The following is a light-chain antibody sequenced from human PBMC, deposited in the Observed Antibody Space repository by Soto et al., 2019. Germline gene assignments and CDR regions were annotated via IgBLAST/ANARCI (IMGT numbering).Light chain of an antibody. CDR2: EGT. V-gene: IGLV2-23*01. CDR1: SSDVRTFNL. J-gene: IGLJ1*01. Sequence: QSVLTQPASVSGFLGQSITMSCTGSSSDVRTFNLVSWFQQHPGKAPKLLIFEGTKRPSGVSDRFSGSKSGNTASLTISGLQAEDEADYHCCSYAGTRTSWVFGTGTKVTVL. CDR3: CSYAGTRTSWV.